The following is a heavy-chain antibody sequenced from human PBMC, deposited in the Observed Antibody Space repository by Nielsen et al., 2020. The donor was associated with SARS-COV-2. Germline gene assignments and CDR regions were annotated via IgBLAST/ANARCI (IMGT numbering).Heavy chain of an antibody. D-gene: IGHD1-26*01. CDR2: ISGYSGKV. CDR3: ANAGGGLGATGASD. Sequence: SVKVSCKASGYIFSSYGISWVRQAPGQGLEWMGWISGYSGKVNYAQKFEGRVTVTTDRSTSTAYLELRNLRDDDTAVYFCANAGGGLGATGASDWGQGILVTVSS. V-gene: IGHV1-18*04. CDR1: GYIFSSYG. J-gene: IGHJ4*02.